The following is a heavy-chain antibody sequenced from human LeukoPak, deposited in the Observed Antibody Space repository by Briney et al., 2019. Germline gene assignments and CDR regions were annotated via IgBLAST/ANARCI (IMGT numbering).Heavy chain of an antibody. Sequence: GGALRLSCAASGFTVSSNYMSWVRPAPGMGLECVSVLYSGGETYYADSVKGRFTFSRDNSQNTLYLLMSSLRAEDTAVYYCARETFYYGFDVWGQGTTVTVSS. CDR1: GFTVSSNY. CDR2: LYSGGET. CDR3: ARETFYYGFDV. J-gene: IGHJ6*02. V-gene: IGHV3-66*01.